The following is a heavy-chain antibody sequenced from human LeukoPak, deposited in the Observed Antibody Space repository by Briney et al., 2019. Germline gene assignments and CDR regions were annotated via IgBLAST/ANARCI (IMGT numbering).Heavy chain of an antibody. V-gene: IGHV4-59*01. CDR1: GGSISSYY. Sequence: SETLSLTCTVSGGSISSYYWSWIRQPPGKGLEWIGYIYYSGSTNYNPSLKSRVTISADTSKNQFSLKLSSVTAADTAVYCCARSLGKLDYWGQGTLVTVSS. CDR2: IYYSGST. J-gene: IGHJ4*02. CDR3: ARSLGKLDY. D-gene: IGHD7-27*01.